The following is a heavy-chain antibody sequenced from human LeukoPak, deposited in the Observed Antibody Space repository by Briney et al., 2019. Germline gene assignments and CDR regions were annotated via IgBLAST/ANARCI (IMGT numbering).Heavy chain of an antibody. CDR2: ITYDGGNE. V-gene: IGHV3-30*03. D-gene: IGHD6-19*01. CDR3: ARASPSVAGPLGNYYYMDV. CDR1: GFSFKDYN. J-gene: IGHJ6*03. Sequence: GGSLRLSCAASGFSFKDYNMHWVRQAPGKGLEWVAVITYDGGNEYYTDSVKGRFTISRDNSKSTLYLQMNSLRTEDTAVYYCARASPSVAGPLGNYYYMDVWGKGTTVTVSS.